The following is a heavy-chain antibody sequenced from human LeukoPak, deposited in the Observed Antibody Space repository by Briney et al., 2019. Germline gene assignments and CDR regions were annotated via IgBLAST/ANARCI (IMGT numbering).Heavy chain of an antibody. J-gene: IGHJ4*02. Sequence: GGSPRLSCAASGFTFDDYAMHWVRQAPGKGLEWVSGISWNSGSIGYADSVKGRFTISRDNAKNSLYLQMNSLRAEDMALYYCAKDMGIAVAGTVDYWGQGTLVTVSS. CDR3: AKDMGIAVAGTVDY. V-gene: IGHV3-9*03. CDR1: GFTFDDYA. D-gene: IGHD6-19*01. CDR2: ISWNSGSI.